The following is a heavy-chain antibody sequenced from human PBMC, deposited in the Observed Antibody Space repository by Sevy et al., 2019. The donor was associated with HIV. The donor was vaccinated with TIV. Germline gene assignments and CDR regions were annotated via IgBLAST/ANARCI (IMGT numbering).Heavy chain of an antibody. Sequence: GGSLRLSCAASGFTFSSYAMHWVRQAPGKGLEWVAVISYDGSNKYYADSVKGRFTISRDNSKNTLYLQINSLRAEDTAVYYCAKGADYYDSSGYYYGAFDIWGQGTMVTVSS. CDR1: GFTFSSYA. CDR3: AKGADYYDSSGYYYGAFDI. D-gene: IGHD3-22*01. V-gene: IGHV3-30-3*01. J-gene: IGHJ3*02. CDR2: ISYDGSNK.